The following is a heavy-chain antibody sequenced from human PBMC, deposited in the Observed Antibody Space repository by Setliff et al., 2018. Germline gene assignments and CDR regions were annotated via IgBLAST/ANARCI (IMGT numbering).Heavy chain of an antibody. Sequence: GASVKVSCKASGGTFSSYTISWVRQAPGQGLEWMGRIIPILGIANYAQEFQGRVTITADKSTSTAYMELSSLRSEDTAVYYCARDISLGKAAVWFGELKGWFDPWGQGTLVTVSS. D-gene: IGHD3-10*01. J-gene: IGHJ5*02. CDR1: GGTFSSYT. CDR3: ARDISLGKAAVWFGELKGWFDP. V-gene: IGHV1-69*04. CDR2: IIPILGIA.